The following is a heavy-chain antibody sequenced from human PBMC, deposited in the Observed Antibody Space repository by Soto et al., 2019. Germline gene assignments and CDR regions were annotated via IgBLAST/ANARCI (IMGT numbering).Heavy chain of an antibody. D-gene: IGHD1-26*01. CDR2: ISWNSNYI. CDR1: GFIFDDYA. Sequence: EVQLVESGGGLVQPGRSLRLSCAASGFIFDDYAMHWVRQAPGKGLEWVSGISWNSNYIGYADSVKGRFTISRDNAKNSLYLQMNSLRAEDTGLYYCARAVGVSWGQGTLVTVSS. V-gene: IGHV3-9*01. CDR3: ARAVGVS. J-gene: IGHJ4*02.